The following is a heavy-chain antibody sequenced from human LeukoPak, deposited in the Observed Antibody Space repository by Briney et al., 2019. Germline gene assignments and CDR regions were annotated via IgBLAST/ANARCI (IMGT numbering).Heavy chain of an antibody. CDR3: ARDYYDSSGYSYNY. J-gene: IGHJ4*02. CDR1: GFTVSSNY. Sequence: GGSLRLSCAASGFTVSSNYMSWVRQAPGKGLEWVSVIYSGGSTYYADSVKGRFTISRDNSKNTLYLQMNSLRAEDTAAYYCARDYYDSSGYSYNYWGQGTLVTVSS. CDR2: IYSGGST. V-gene: IGHV3-66*01. D-gene: IGHD3-22*01.